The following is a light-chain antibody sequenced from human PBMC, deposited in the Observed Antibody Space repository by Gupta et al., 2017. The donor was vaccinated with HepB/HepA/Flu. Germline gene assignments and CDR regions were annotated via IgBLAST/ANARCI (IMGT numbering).Light chain of an antibody. CDR3: QQYGSSPNT. J-gene: IGKJ2*01. Sequence: EVVLTQSPGTLSLAQGERATLSCRASQSVSSNYLAWYQQKPGQAPRLLFYGASSRATGIPDRFSGSGSGTDFTLTISRLEPEDFAVYYCQQYGSSPNTFGQGTKLEIK. CDR2: GAS. CDR1: QSVSSNY. V-gene: IGKV3-20*01.